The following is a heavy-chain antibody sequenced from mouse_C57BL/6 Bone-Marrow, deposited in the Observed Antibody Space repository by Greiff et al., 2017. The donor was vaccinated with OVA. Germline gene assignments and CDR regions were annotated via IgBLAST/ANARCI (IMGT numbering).Heavy chain of an antibody. D-gene: IGHD2-4*01. CDR2: ISYDGSN. CDR3: ARDPIYYDYDAYFDY. V-gene: IGHV3-6*01. CDR1: GYSITSGYY. J-gene: IGHJ2*01. Sequence: EVKLVESGPGLVKPSQSLSLTCSVTGYSITSGYYWNWIRQFPGNKLEWMGYISYDGSNNYNPSLKNRISITRDTSKNQFFLKLNSVTTEDTATYYCARDPIYYDYDAYFDYWGQGTTLTVSS.